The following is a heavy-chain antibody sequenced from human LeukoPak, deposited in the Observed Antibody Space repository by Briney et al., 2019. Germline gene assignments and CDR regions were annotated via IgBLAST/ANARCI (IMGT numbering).Heavy chain of an antibody. V-gene: IGHV3-15*01. CDR1: GFTFSNAW. J-gene: IGHJ4*02. Sequence: GGSLRLSCAASGFTFSNAWMSWVRQAPGKGLEWVGRIKSKTDGGTTDYAAPVKGRFTISRDDSKNTLYLQMNSQKTEDTAVYYCTAGFTGGSYLDYWGQGTLVTVSS. D-gene: IGHD2-8*02. CDR3: TAGFTGGSYLDY. CDR2: IKSKTDGGTT.